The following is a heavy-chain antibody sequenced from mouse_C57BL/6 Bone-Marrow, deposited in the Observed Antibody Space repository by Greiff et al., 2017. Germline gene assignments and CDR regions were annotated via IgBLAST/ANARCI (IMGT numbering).Heavy chain of an antibody. CDR2: LYPGGGYT. Sequence: VKLVESGAELVRPGTSVKMSCKASGYTFTNYWIGWAKKRPGHALEWICDLYPGGGYTNYHEKFKGKATLNADKSASTAYMQFSSLTSEDSAIYYCARSDGYYAYYAMYYRGQGISVTVSS. D-gene: IGHD2-3*01. J-gene: IGHJ4*01. CDR1: GYTFTNYW. CDR3: ARSDGYYAYYAMYY. V-gene: IGHV1-63*01.